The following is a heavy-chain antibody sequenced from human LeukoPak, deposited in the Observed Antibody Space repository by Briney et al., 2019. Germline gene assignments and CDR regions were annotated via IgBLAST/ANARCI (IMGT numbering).Heavy chain of an antibody. Sequence: PSETLSLTCTVSGGSISSGSYYWSWIRQPAGTGLEWIGRIYTSGSTNYNPSPKSRVTISVDTSKNQFSLKLSSVTAADTAVYYCASSPLDRYCSSTSCYTSAFDIWGQGTMVTVSS. J-gene: IGHJ3*02. CDR1: GGSISSGSYY. CDR2: IYTSGST. V-gene: IGHV4-61*02. D-gene: IGHD2-2*02. CDR3: ASSPLDRYCSSTSCYTSAFDI.